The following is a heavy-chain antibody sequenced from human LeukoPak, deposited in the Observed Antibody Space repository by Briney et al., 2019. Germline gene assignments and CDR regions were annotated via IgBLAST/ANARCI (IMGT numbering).Heavy chain of an antibody. V-gene: IGHV1-18*01. CDR1: VYSFTSYA. CDR3: ARDPLRSTWSTYYNALDV. J-gene: IGHJ6*02. CDR2: ISAYNGNT. Sequence: ASVNVSCKASVYSFTSYAINWVRQAPGQGLEWMGWISAYNGNTDYAQKLQGRVTMTTDTSTSTAYMELRSLTSDDTAVYYCARDPLRSTWSTYYNALDVWGQGTTVTVSS. D-gene: IGHD6-13*01.